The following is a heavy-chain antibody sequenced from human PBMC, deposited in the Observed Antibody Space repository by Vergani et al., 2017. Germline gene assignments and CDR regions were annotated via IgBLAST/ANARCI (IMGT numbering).Heavy chain of an antibody. J-gene: IGHJ5*02. Sequence: QVQLQESGPGLVKPSQTLSLTCTVSGGSISSGSYYWSWIRQPAGKGLEWIGRIYTSGSTNYNPSLKSRVTMSVDTSKNQFSLKLSSVTAADTAVYYCARGVSVVVPAAIYNWFDPWGQGTLVTVSS. V-gene: IGHV4-61*02. D-gene: IGHD2-2*01. CDR2: IYTSGST. CDR1: GGSISSGSYY. CDR3: ARGVSVVVPAAIYNWFDP.